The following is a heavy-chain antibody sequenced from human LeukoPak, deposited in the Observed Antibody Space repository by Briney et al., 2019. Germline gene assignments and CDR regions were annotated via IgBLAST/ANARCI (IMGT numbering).Heavy chain of an antibody. CDR2: INHRGDT. D-gene: IGHD1-1*01. V-gene: IGHV4-34*01. CDR1: GGSFSAYY. Sequence: PLETLSLTCAVYGGSFSAYYWSWIRQSPGKGLEWIAEINHRGDTNYNPSVKSRVSISVDTSKNQFSLKVTSLTAADTAVYYCARGPTIGETGYFDYWGQGTLVTVSS. J-gene: IGHJ4*03. CDR3: ARGPTIGETGYFDY.